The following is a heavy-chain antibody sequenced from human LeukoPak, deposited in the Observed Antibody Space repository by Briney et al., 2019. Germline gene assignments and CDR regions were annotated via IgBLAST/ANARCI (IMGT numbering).Heavy chain of an antibody. V-gene: IGHV4-4*02. CDR2: IYHSGST. J-gene: IGHJ4*02. CDR3: ARDQYSSSWYRHYYFDY. CDR1: GGSISSSNW. D-gene: IGHD6-13*01. Sequence: SGTLSLTCAVSGGSISSSNWWSWVRQPPGKGREWIGEIYHSGSTNYNPSFKSRVTISVDKSKNQFSLKLSSVTAADTAVYYCARDQYSSSWYRHYYFDYWGQGTLVTVSS.